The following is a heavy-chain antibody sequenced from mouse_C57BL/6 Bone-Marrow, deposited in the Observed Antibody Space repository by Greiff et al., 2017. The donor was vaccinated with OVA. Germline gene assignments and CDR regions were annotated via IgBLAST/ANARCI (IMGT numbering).Heavy chain of an antibody. CDR1: GYTFTSYW. CDR2: IYPGSGST. Sequence: QVHVKQPGAELVKPGASVKMSCKASGYTFTSYWITWVKQRPGQGLEWIGDIYPGSGSTNYNEKFKSKATLTVDTSSSTAYMQLSSLTSEDSAVYYCARRALYYYEDYWGQGTTLTVSS. J-gene: IGHJ2*01. D-gene: IGHD1-1*01. V-gene: IGHV1-55*01. CDR3: ARRALYYYEDY.